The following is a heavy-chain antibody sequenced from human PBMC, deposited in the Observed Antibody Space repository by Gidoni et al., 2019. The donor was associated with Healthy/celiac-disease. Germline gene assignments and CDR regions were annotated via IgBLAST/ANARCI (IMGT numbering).Heavy chain of an antibody. CDR2: INHSGST. Sequence: QVQLQQWGAGLLKPSETLSLPCAVYGGSFRGYYCSWIRQPPGKGLEWIGEINHSGSTNYNPSLKSRVTRSVDTSKNQFSLKLSSVTAADTAVYYCARGDARYDSSEYYYYYGMDVWGQGTTVTVSS. J-gene: IGHJ6*02. CDR1: GGSFRGYY. D-gene: IGHD3-22*01. CDR3: ARGDARYDSSEYYYYYGMDV. V-gene: IGHV4-34*01.